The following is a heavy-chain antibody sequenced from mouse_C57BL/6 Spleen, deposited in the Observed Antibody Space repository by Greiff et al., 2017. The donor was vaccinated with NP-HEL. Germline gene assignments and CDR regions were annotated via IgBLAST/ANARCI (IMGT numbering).Heavy chain of an antibody. D-gene: IGHD1-1*01. Sequence: QVQLQQSGAELVKPGASVKISCKASGYTFTSYWITWVKQRPGQGLEWIGEIYPGSGGTNYNGKFKGKATLTADKSSSTAYMQLSSLTSGDSAVYYCARGGDYYGGSDDYFDYWGKGTTLTVSS. J-gene: IGHJ2*01. CDR2: IYPGSGGT. CDR1: GYTFTSYW. V-gene: IGHV1-55*01. CDR3: ARGGDYYGGSDDYFDY.